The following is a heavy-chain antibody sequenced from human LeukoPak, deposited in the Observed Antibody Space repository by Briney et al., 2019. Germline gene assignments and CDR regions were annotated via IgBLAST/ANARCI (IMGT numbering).Heavy chain of an antibody. V-gene: IGHV4-59*01. D-gene: IGHD3-10*01. Sequence: SETLSLTCTVSGGFISGYYWSWIRQPPGKGLEWIGYISYSGSTNYNPSLKSRITISVDMSKNQFSLKLDSVTAADTAVYYCARVKVTPHGSGTYKWFDPWGQGTLVTVSS. J-gene: IGHJ5*02. CDR3: ARVKVTPHGSGTYKWFDP. CDR2: ISYSGST. CDR1: GGFISGYY.